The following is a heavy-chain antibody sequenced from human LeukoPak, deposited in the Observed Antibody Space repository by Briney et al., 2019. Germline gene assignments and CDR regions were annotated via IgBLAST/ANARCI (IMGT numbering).Heavy chain of an antibody. D-gene: IGHD5-18*01. Sequence: SETLSLTCTVSGGSITPYYWSWIRQPPGKGLEWIGYIYYSGSTNYNPSLKSRVTISVDTSNNQFSLKLSSVTAADTAVYYCARTTEGGYTYDYFYYYYTDVWGKGTTVIISS. CDR1: GGSITPYY. V-gene: IGHV4-59*01. J-gene: IGHJ6*03. CDR2: IYYSGST. CDR3: ARTTEGGYTYDYFYYYYTDV.